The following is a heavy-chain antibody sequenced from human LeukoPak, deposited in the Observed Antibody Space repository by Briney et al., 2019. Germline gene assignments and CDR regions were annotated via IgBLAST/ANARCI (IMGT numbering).Heavy chain of an antibody. D-gene: IGHD5-12*01. V-gene: IGHV3-74*03. Sequence: PGGSLRLSCAASGFTFSSHWMHWVRQAPGKGLVWVSRINGDGSNTTYADSVKGRFTISRDNSKNTLYLQMNSPRAEDTAVYYCVSVYSGYYYYYGMDVWGQGTTVTVSS. CDR3: VSVYSGYYYYYGMDV. CDR2: INGDGSNT. J-gene: IGHJ6*02. CDR1: GFTFSSHW.